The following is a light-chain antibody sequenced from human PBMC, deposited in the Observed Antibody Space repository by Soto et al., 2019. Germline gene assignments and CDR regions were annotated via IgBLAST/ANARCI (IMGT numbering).Light chain of an antibody. V-gene: IGKV3-20*01. CDR2: GAS. J-gene: IGKJ2*01. Sequence: EIVLTQSPGTLSLSPGERATLSCRASQSVSSSYLGWYQQKPGQAPRLLIYGASSRATGIPDRFSGSGSGTDFTRTISRLEPEDFAVYYCQQYGSSPRTFGQGTKLEIK. CDR3: QQYGSSPRT. CDR1: QSVSSSY.